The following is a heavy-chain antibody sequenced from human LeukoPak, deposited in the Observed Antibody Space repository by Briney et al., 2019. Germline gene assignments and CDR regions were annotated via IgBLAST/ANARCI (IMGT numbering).Heavy chain of an antibody. D-gene: IGHD2-15*01. CDR3: ARAFQVVVVAATRFDY. CDR2: ISYDGSNK. CDR1: GFTFSSYA. Sequence: GGSLRLSCAASGFTFSSYAMHWVRQAPGKGLEWVAVISYDGSNKYYADSVKGRFTISRDNSKNTLYLQMNSLRAEDTAVYYCARAFQVVVVAATRFDYWGQGTLVTVSS. V-gene: IGHV3-30-3*01. J-gene: IGHJ4*02.